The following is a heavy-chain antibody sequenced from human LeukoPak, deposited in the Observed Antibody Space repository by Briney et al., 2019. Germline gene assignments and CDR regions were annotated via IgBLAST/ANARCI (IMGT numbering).Heavy chain of an antibody. CDR1: GYTFTSYA. J-gene: IGHJ4*02. CDR3: ARSQPKGPDDSPYFDY. V-gene: IGHV1-3*01. Sequence: ASVKVSCKASGYTFTSYAMHWVRQAPGQRLEWMGWINAGNGNTKYSQKFQGRITITRDTSASTAYMELSSLRSEDTAVYYCARSQPKGPDDSPYFDYWGQGSLVTVSS. CDR2: INAGNGNT. D-gene: IGHD3-22*01.